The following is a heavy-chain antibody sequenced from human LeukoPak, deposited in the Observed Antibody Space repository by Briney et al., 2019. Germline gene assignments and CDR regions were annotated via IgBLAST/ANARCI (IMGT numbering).Heavy chain of an antibody. CDR3: ARSVAVAEYYFDY. Sequence: SVKVSCKASGGTFISYAISWVRQAPGQGLEWMGGIIPIFGTANYAQKFQGRVTITADESTSTAYMELSSLRSEDTAVYYCARSVAVAEYYFDYWGQGTLVTVSS. D-gene: IGHD6-19*01. J-gene: IGHJ4*02. CDR1: GGTFISYA. V-gene: IGHV1-69*01. CDR2: IIPIFGTA.